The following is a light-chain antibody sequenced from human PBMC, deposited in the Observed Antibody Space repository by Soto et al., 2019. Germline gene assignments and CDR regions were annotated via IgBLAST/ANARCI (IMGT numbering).Light chain of an antibody. CDR2: EVS. Sequence: QSALTQPACVSVSPGQSITISCTGTSSDVGGYKYVSWYQQYPGKAPKLMMYEVSNRPSGVSNRFSGSKSGNTASLTISGLQAEDEADYYCSSYTSSSPCVFGTGTKVTVL. CDR1: SSDVGGYKY. J-gene: IGLJ1*01. V-gene: IGLV2-14*01. CDR3: SSYTSSSPCV.